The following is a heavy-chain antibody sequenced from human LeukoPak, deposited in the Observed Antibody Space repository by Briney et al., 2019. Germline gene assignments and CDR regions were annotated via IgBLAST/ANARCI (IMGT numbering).Heavy chain of an antibody. Sequence: GASVKVSCKASGYTFTGYYMHWVRQAPGQGLEWMGWINPNSGGTNYAQKFQGRVTMTRDTSISTAYMELSRLRSDDTAVYYCARALRYDFWSGGYDYWGQGTLVTVSS. CDR3: ARALRYDFWSGGYDY. V-gene: IGHV1-2*02. CDR2: INPNSGGT. D-gene: IGHD3-3*01. CDR1: GYTFTGYY. J-gene: IGHJ4*02.